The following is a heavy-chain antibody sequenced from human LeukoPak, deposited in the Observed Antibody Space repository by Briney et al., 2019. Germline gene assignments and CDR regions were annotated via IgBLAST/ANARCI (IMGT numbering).Heavy chain of an antibody. CDR3: ARDSPDSGSYPDAFDI. Sequence: GGSLRLSCAASGFTFSSYSMNWVRQAPGKGLEWVSSISSSSSYIYYADSVKGRFTISRDNAKNSLYLQMNSLRAEDTAVYYCARDSPDSGSYPDAFDIWGQGTMVTVSS. CDR1: GFTFSSYS. J-gene: IGHJ3*02. D-gene: IGHD1-26*01. CDR2: ISSSSSYI. V-gene: IGHV3-21*01.